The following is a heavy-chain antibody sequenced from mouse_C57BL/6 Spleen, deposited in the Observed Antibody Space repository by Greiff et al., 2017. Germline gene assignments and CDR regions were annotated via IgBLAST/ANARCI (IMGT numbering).Heavy chain of an antibody. J-gene: IGHJ3*01. D-gene: IGHD2-4*01. V-gene: IGHV1-64*01. Sequence: QVQLQQPGAELVKPGASVKLSCKASGYTFTSYWMHWVKQRPGQGLEWIGMIHPNSGSTNYNEKFKSKATLTVDKSSSTAYMQLSSLTSEDSAVYYCAREGMDYGAWFAYWGQGTLGTVSA. CDR2: IHPNSGST. CDR3: AREGMDYGAWFAY. CDR1: GYTFTSYW.